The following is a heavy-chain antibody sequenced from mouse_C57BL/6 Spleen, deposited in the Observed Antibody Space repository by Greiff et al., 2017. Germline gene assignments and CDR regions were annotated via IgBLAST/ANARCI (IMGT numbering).Heavy chain of an antibody. Sequence: QVQLQQPGAELVKPGASVKLSCKASGYTFTSYWMHLVKLRPGRGLGWIGRIDPNSGGTKYNEKFKSKATLTVDKPSRTAYMQLSSLTAEDSAVYYCARAPFDYWGQGTTLTVSS. CDR3: ARAPFDY. CDR1: GYTFTSYW. CDR2: IDPNSGGT. V-gene: IGHV1-72*01. J-gene: IGHJ2*01.